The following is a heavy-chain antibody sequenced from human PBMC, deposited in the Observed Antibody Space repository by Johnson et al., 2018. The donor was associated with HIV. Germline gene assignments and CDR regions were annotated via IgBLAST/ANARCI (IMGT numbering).Heavy chain of an antibody. CDR1: GFTFSSYG. V-gene: IGHV3-30*19. D-gene: IGHD1-26*01. CDR3: ARLTWDQNRGWDSFDI. CDR2: ISYDGSNK. Sequence: QVQLVESGGGVVQPGRSLRLSCAASGFTFSSYGMHWVRQAPGKGLEWVAVISYDGSNKYYADSVKGRFTISRDNSKNTLYLQMNSLRPEDTAVYYCARLTWDQNRGWDSFDIWGKGTMVTVSS. J-gene: IGHJ3*02.